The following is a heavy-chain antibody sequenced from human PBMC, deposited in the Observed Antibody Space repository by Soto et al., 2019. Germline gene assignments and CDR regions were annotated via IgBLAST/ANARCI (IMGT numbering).Heavy chain of an antibody. CDR3: ARASSSSSAADY. J-gene: IGHJ4*02. V-gene: IGHV4-31*03. CDR2: IHDSEGA. D-gene: IGHD6-6*01. CDR1: GESISSVGYY. Sequence: QVQLQESGPGLVKPSQTLSLTCNVSGESISSVGYYWSWIRHHPRKGLEWIGYIHDSEGAYYNPSLKSRFTIAMDTSKNHFAMRLSSVTDADTAVYYCARASSSSSAADYWGQGTLVTVSS.